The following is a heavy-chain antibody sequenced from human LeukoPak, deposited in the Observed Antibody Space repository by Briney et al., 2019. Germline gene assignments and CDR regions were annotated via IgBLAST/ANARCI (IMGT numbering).Heavy chain of an antibody. CDR2: IYYSGST. J-gene: IGHJ1*01. D-gene: IGHD2-2*01. CDR3: ARDVCSSTSCYLVFQH. CDR1: GGSISSSSYY. V-gene: IGHV4-39*07. Sequence: SETLSLTCTVSGGSISSSSYYWGWIRQPPGKGLEWIGSIYYSGSTYYNPSLKSRVTISVDKSKNQFSLKLSSVTAADTAVYYCARDVCSSTSCYLVFQHWGQGTLVTLSS.